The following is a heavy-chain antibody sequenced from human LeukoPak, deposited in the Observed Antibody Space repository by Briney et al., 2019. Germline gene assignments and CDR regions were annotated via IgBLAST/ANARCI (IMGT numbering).Heavy chain of an antibody. Sequence: SETLSLTCNVSGGSIRGYYWSWIRQPPGKGLEWIGYIYSSGSTNYNPSLKSRVTMSVDTSKNQFSLKLSSVTAADTAVYYCARGTGYSLVYWGQGTLVTVSS. J-gene: IGHJ4*02. CDR3: ARGTGYSLVY. V-gene: IGHV4-59*12. D-gene: IGHD5-24*01. CDR1: GGSIRGYY. CDR2: IYSSGST.